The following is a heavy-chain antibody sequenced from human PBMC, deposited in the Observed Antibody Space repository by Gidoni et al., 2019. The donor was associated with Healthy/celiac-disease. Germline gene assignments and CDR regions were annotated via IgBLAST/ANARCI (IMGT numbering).Heavy chain of an antibody. CDR3: ARDIYSGYDHTFDY. D-gene: IGHD5-12*01. CDR2: ISSSSSYI. CDR1: GFTFSSYS. Sequence: EVQLVESGGGLVKPGGSLRLSCAASGFTFSSYSMNWVRPAPGKGLEWVSSISSSSSYIYYADSVKGRFTISRDNAKNSLYLQMNSLRAEDTAVYYCARDIYSGYDHTFDYWGQGTLVTVSS. J-gene: IGHJ4*02. V-gene: IGHV3-21*01.